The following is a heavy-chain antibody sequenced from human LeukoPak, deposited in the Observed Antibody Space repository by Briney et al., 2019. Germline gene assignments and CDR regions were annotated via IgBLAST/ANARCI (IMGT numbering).Heavy chain of an antibody. Sequence: GWSLRLSCAASGFTVSSNYMSWVRQAPGKGLEWVSVIYSGGSTYYADSVKGRFTISRDNSKNTLYLQMNSLRAEDTAVYYCARDSSGYYASYYYYGMDVWGQGTTVTVSS. CDR2: IYSGGST. CDR1: GFTVSSNY. CDR3: ARDSSGYYASYYYYGMDV. D-gene: IGHD3-22*01. J-gene: IGHJ6*02. V-gene: IGHV3-66*01.